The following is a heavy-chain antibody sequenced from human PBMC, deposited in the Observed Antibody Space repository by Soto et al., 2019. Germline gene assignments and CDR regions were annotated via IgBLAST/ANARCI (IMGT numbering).Heavy chain of an antibody. CDR2: IIPIVGTG. J-gene: IGHJ6*02. CDR1: GGTFSNYA. CDR3: ARVVILVPTASTHSYYHMDG. V-gene: IGHV1-69*01. D-gene: IGHD2-2*01. Sequence: QVQLVQSGAEVRKPGSSVTVSCKASGGTFSNYAISWVRQAPGQGLEWMGGIIPIVGTGSYAQKFQGRVTITADEPTTTAYMELSSLRFEDTAVYYCARVVILVPTASTHSYYHMDGWGPGPTVTVSS.